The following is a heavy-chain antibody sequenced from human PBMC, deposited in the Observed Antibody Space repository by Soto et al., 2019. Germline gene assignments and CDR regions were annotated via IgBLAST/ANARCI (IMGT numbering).Heavy chain of an antibody. CDR2: INGDGSFT. CDR1: GFTFINYW. V-gene: IGHV3-74*01. Sequence: LRLSCGASGFTFINYWMHWVRQAPGEGLVWVSRINGDGSFTRFADSVKGRFTISRDNAKNTLYLQMNSLRADDTAVYYCARVGGGSGNFDYWGQGTLVTVSS. CDR3: ARVGGGSGNFDY. J-gene: IGHJ4*02. D-gene: IGHD3-10*01.